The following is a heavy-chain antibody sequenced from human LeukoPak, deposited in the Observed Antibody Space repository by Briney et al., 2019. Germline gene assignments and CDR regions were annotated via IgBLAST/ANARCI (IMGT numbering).Heavy chain of an antibody. CDR3: AKESYYDSSSYLNWFDP. CDR2: IHCSGNT. J-gene: IGHJ5*02. V-gene: IGHV4-59*01. D-gene: IGHD3-22*01. Sequence: SETLSLTCTVSGGSISSYYWNWIRQPPGKGLEWIGYIHCSGNTKYNPSLKSRVTISVDTSKNQFSLKLSSVTAADTAIYYCAKESYYDSSSYLNWFDPWGQGTLVTVSS. CDR1: GGSISSYY.